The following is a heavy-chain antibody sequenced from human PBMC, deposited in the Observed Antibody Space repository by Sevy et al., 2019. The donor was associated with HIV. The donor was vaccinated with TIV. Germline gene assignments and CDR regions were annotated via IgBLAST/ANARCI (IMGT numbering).Heavy chain of an antibody. J-gene: IGHJ4*02. CDR3: AGENAWGRGYS. CDR2: IYYNGHI. CDR1: GGSITSLY. D-gene: IGHD1-26*01. V-gene: IGHV4-59*08. Sequence: ETLSLTCTVSGGSITSLYWNWIRQPPGKGLEWIANIYYNGHINYNPSLKSRVTLSLDMSKNQFSLRLSSVTAADTAMYYCAGENAWGRGYSWGQGTLVTVSS.